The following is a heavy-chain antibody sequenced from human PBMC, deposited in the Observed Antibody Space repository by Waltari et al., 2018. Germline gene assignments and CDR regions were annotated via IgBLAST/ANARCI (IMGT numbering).Heavy chain of an antibody. CDR1: GDSINRRKYY. J-gene: IGHJ5*02. CDR3: ARLTVVGATRWFEP. Sequence: QLHLQESGPGLVKPSETLSLTCSVSGDSINRRKYYWAWIRQPPGKGLESIGSIYYSGSTYHNPSLKSRVTISVDTSKNEFYLKLKSVTAADTATYYCARLTVVGATRWFEPWGQGTQVTVSS. D-gene: IGHD1-26*01. V-gene: IGHV4-39*01. CDR2: IYYSGST.